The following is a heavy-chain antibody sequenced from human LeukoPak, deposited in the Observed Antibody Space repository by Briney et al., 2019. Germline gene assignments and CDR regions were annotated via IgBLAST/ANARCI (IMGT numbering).Heavy chain of an antibody. CDR1: GFTFSSYA. D-gene: IGHD5-12*01. CDR3: AKEIFSGLLYIDY. CDR2: ISNNNADT. V-gene: IGHV3-23*01. Sequence: PGGSLRLSCAASGFTFSSYAMNWVRQAPGKGLEWVSTISNNNADTYYADSVKGRFTISSDNSKNTVYLQMNSLRPEDMAVYYCAKEIFSGLLYIDYWGQGTLVTVSS. J-gene: IGHJ4*02.